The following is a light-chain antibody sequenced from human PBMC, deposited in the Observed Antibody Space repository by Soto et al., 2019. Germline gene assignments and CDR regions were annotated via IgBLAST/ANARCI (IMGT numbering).Light chain of an antibody. CDR1: SSDVGNRNL. V-gene: IGLV2-23*01. J-gene: IGLJ1*01. CDR2: EGD. Sequence: QSVLTQPASVSGSPGQSITIFCTGTSSDVGNRNLVSWYQHHPGEAPQLIVFEGDKRPSGVSNRFSASQSGNTASLTISGLQAEDEADYYCCTHAGRNTYVFGTGTKLTVL. CDR3: CTHAGRNTYV.